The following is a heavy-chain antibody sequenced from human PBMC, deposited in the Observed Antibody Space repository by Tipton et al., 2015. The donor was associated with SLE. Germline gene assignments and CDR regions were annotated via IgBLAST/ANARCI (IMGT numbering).Heavy chain of an antibody. V-gene: IGHV3-7*01. D-gene: IGHD1-7*01. CDR3: ARHELELPYYFDY. CDR2: IKEDGTET. CDR1: GFRISNYW. Sequence: SLRLSCAASGFRISNYWMSWIRQAPGKGLEWVANIKEDGTETYYVDSVKGRFTISRDNAKNSVYLQTNSLRVEDTAVYYCARHELELPYYFDYWGQGTLVTVSS. J-gene: IGHJ4*02.